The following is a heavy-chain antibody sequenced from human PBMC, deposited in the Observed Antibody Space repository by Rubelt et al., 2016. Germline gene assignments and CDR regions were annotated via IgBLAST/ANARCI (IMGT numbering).Heavy chain of an antibody. CDR2: ISYDGSNK. CDR3: AREITPADLD. J-gene: IGHJ4*02. CDR1: GFTFSSYA. Sequence: QVQLVESGGGVVQPGRSLRLSCAASGFTFSSYAMHWVRQAPGKGLEWVAVISYDGSNKYYADSVKGRLTTSRDNSKNTLYRQMNSLRAEDTAVYYCAREITPADLDWGQGTLVTVSS. D-gene: IGHD2-2*01. V-gene: IGHV3-30*04.